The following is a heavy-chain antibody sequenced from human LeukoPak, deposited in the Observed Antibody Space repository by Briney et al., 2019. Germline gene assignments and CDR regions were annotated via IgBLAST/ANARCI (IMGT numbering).Heavy chain of an antibody. Sequence: TGGSLRLSCAASGFTFSSYSMNWVRQAPGKGLEWVSSISSSSSYIYYADSVKGRFTISRDNSKNTVYLQMNSLRAEDAAVYYCAKGFSPYYYYGLDVWGQGTTVTVSS. CDR1: GFTFSSYS. J-gene: IGHJ6*02. CDR3: AKGFSPYYYYGLDV. CDR2: ISSSSSYI. V-gene: IGHV3-21*04.